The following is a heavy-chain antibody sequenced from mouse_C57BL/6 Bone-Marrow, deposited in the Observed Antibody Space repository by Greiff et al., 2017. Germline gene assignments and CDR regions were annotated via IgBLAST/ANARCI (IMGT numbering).Heavy chain of an antibody. CDR3: AREGLLRAWFAY. CDR1: GYTFTSYW. D-gene: IGHD1-1*01. V-gene: IGHV1-69*01. Sequence: VQLQQSGAELVMPGASVKLSCKASGYTFTSYWMHWVQQRPGQGLEWIGEIDPSDSYTHYNQKFKGKSTLPVDKSSSTAYMQLSSLTSEDSAVYYCAREGLLRAWFAYWGQGTLVTVSA. J-gene: IGHJ3*01. CDR2: IDPSDSYT.